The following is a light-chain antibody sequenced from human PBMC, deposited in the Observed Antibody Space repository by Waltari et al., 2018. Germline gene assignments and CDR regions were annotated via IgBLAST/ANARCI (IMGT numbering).Light chain of an antibody. V-gene: IGKV1-8*01. CDR1: QGISSY. J-gene: IGKJ2*01. CDR3: QQYYSYLT. Sequence: AIRITQSPSSLSASTGDRVTITCRAIQGISSYLAWYQQKPGKAPNLLIYAASTLQSGVPSRFSGSGSGTDFTLTISCLQSEDFATYYCQQYYSYLTFGQGTKLEIK. CDR2: AAS.